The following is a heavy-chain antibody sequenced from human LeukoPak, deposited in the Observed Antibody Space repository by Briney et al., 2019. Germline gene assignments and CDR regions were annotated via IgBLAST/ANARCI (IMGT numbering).Heavy chain of an antibody. CDR1: GGTFSSYA. D-gene: IGHD2-2*01. CDR2: IIPIFGTA. V-gene: IGHV1-69*13. Sequence: SVKVSCKASGGTFSSYAISWVRQAPGQGLEWMGGIIPIFGTANYAQKFQGRVTITADGSTSTAYMELSSLRSEDTAVYYCARYTWGYCSSTSCYGGWEDYYYGMDVWGKGTTVTVSP. CDR3: ARYTWGYCSSTSCYGGWEDYYYGMDV. J-gene: IGHJ6*04.